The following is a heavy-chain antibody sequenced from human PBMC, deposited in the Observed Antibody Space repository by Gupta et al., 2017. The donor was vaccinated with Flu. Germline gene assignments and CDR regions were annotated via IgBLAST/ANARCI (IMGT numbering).Heavy chain of an antibody. V-gene: IGHV3-21*01. CDR1: GFTFSSYS. Sequence: EVQLVESGGGLVKPGGSLRLSCAASGFTFSSYSMNWVRQAPGKGLEWVSSISSSSSYIYYADSVKGRFTISRDNAKNSLYLQMNSLRAEDTAVYYCARGGGYFDWLLYLHYYYGMDVWGQGTTVTVSS. J-gene: IGHJ6*02. D-gene: IGHD3-9*01. CDR3: ARGGGYFDWLLYLHYYYGMDV. CDR2: ISSSSSYI.